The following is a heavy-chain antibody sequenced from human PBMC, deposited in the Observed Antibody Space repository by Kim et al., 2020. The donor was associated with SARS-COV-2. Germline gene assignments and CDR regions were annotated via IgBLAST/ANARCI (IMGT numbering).Heavy chain of an antibody. CDR2: LNRDASGT. J-gene: IGHJ1*01. CDR1: GFTFSNYW. Sequence: GGSLRLSCAASGFTFSNYWMHWVRQVPGKGRVWVSGLNRDASGTSYRASLKGRPTTPRETAKNKWSPQMTSRGPEETLGYYCAKDPGGSSVVVFVTGGQG. V-gene: IGHV3-74*01. CDR3: AKDPGGSSVVVFVT. D-gene: IGHD1-26*01.